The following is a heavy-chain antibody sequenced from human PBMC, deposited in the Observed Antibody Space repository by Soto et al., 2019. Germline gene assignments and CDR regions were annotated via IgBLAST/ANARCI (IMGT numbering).Heavy chain of an antibody. CDR3: ASGYGGYGYAATDYYYYGMDV. J-gene: IGHJ6*02. D-gene: IGHD5-12*01. V-gene: IGHV4-30-2*02. CDR1: GGSISSGGYS. CDR2: IYHSGST. Sequence: SETLSLTCAVSGGSISSGGYSWSWIRQPPGKGLEWIGSIYHSGSTYYNPSLKSRVTISVDTSKNQFSLKLSSVTAADTAVYYCASGYGGYGYAATDYYYYGMDVSGQGTTVTVSS.